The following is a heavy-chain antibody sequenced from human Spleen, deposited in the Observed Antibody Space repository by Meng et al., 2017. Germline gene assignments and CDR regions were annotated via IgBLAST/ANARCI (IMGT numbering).Heavy chain of an antibody. D-gene: IGHD3-10*01. Sequence: VQLVESGGGVVQPARSLGLSCAASGVTLRNHGMHWVRQAPGKGLVWVSRINIEGTTISHADSVKGRFTISRDNAKNALYLQMNSLRAEDTAVYYCVRDFGGESDYWGQGTLVTVS. CDR2: INIEGTTI. J-gene: IGHJ4*02. V-gene: IGHV3-74*01. CDR3: VRDFGGESDY. CDR1: GVTLRNHG.